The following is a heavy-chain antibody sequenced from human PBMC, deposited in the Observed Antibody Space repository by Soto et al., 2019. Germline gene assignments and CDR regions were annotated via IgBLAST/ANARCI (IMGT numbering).Heavy chain of an antibody. CDR3: ARRDCSGGSCYFDY. D-gene: IGHD2-15*01. V-gene: IGHV4-39*01. CDR1: VGSISSSSYY. J-gene: IGHJ4*02. Sequence: QLQLQESGPGLVKPSETLSLTCTVSVGSISSSSYYWGWIRQPPGKGLEWIGSIYYSGSTYYNPSLKSRVTISVDTSKNQFSLKLSSVTAADTAVYYCARRDCSGGSCYFDYWGQGTLVTVSS. CDR2: IYYSGST.